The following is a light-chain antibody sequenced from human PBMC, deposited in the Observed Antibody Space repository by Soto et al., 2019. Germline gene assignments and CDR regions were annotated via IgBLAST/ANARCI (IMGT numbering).Light chain of an antibody. CDR2: RND. V-gene: IGLV1-44*01. CDR3: ATWDDGLNGL. Sequence: QSVLTQAPSASGTPGQRVTISCSGSNSNIGRNTVNWYQQLPGTAPKLLIYRNDQRPSGIPDRFSGSKSGTSASLAISGLQSEDEADYYCATWDDGLNGLFGGGTKLTVL. CDR1: NSNIGRNT. J-gene: IGLJ3*02.